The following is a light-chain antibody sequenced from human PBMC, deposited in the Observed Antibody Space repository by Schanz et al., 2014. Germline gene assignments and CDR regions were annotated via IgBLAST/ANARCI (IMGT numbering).Light chain of an antibody. Sequence: EIVMTQSPATLSVSPGERATLSCRASQSVSSNLAWYQQKPGQAPRLLIYESFTRATDIPARFSGSGSPTEFTLTISSLQSEDVAVYYCQQYEDWPPSFGRGTRLEIK. J-gene: IGKJ5*01. V-gene: IGKV3-15*01. CDR3: QQYEDWPPS. CDR2: ESF. CDR1: QSVSSN.